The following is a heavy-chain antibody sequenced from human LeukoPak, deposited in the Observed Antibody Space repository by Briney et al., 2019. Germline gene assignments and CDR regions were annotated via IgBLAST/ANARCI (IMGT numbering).Heavy chain of an antibody. V-gene: IGHV3-74*01. J-gene: IGHJ4*02. CDR2: INSDGSAT. CDR3: TRDLGGTSWGEWNY. D-gene: IGHD3-16*01. Sequence: GGSLRLSCAASGFTFSNYWMHWVRHAPGKGLAWVSRINSDGSATNYAHSVKGRFTISRDNAKNTLYLQMSSLRAEDTAVYCCTRDLGGTSWGEWNYWGQGTLVTVSS. CDR1: GFTFSNYW.